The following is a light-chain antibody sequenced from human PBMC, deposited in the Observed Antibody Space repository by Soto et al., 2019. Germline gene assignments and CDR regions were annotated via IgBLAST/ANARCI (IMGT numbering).Light chain of an antibody. CDR3: TSYTSSSTYV. V-gene: IGLV2-14*01. Sequence: QCALTQPASVSGSPLQSIAISCTGTSSDVGNYNYVSWYQQHPDKAPKLMIFDVSNRPSGVSDRFSGSKSGNTASLTISGPQADDEADYYCTSYTSSSTYVFGTGTKVTVL. J-gene: IGLJ1*01. CDR1: SSDVGNYNY. CDR2: DVS.